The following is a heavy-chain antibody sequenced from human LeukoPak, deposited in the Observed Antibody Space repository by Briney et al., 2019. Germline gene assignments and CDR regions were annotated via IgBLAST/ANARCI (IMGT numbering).Heavy chain of an antibody. CDR2: INSDGSST. CDR1: GFTFSSAW. Sequence: GGSLRLSCAASGFTFSSAWMHWVRQTPGKGLAWVSRINSDGSSTNYADSVKGRFTISRDNAKNMVNLQMNSLRAEDTAIYYCTRDYSYAMAVWGQGTTVTVSS. CDR3: TRDYSYAMAV. D-gene: IGHD2-21*01. J-gene: IGHJ6*02. V-gene: IGHV3-74*01.